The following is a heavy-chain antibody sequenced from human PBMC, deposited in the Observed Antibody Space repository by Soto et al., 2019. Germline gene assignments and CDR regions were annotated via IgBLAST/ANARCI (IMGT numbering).Heavy chain of an antibody. CDR1: GGSISSYY. V-gene: IGHV4-59*01. Sequence: SETLSLTCTVSGGSISSYYWSWIRQPPGKGLEWIGYIYYSGSTNYNPSLKSRVTISVDTSKNQFSLKLSSVTAADTAVYYCARGAHPQRKAVAVTRGCWFAPGGKGPRVPVPS. CDR3: ARGAHPQRKAVAVTRGCWFAP. CDR2: IYYSGST. J-gene: IGHJ5*02. D-gene: IGHD6-19*01.